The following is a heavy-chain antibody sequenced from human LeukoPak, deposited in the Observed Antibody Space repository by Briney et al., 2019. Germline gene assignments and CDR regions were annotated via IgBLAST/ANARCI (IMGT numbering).Heavy chain of an antibody. CDR1: GFTFNTYS. CDR2: ISSSSSII. J-gene: IGHJ3*02. D-gene: IGHD3-10*01. CDR3: ARDRYGSGTSPDSFDI. V-gene: IGHV3-48*02. Sequence: PGGSLRLSCVASGFTFNTYSMNWVRQAPGKGLEWLSYISSSSSIIYDADSVKGRSTISRDNVKNSLYLQMNTLRDEDTAVYFCARDRYGSGTSPDSFDIWGQGTMVTVSS.